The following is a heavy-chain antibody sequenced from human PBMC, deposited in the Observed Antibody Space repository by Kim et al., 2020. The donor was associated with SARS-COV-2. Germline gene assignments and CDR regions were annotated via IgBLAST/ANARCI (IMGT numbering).Heavy chain of an antibody. Sequence: GGSLRLSCAASGFTFSTSGMNWVRQAPGKGLEWVSSISSTGTFLYYAASVKGRFTISRDNAKNSLYLQMNSLRVEDTAVYYCARVGASAGGASDYWGQGTRVTVSS. D-gene: IGHD3-16*01. CDR2: ISSTGTFL. CDR1: GFTFSTSG. CDR3: ARVGASAGGASDY. J-gene: IGHJ4*02. V-gene: IGHV3-21*01.